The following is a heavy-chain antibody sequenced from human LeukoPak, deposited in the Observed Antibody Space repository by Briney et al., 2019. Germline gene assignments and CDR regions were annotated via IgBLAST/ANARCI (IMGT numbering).Heavy chain of an antibody. CDR3: ALVATTNWGHYYYYYMDV. D-gene: IGHD5-12*01. CDR1: GYTFTSYD. V-gene: IGHV1-8*01. Sequence: ASVKVSCKASGYTFTSYDINWVRQATGQGLEWMGWMNPNSGNTGYAQKFQGRVTMTRNTSISTAYMELSSLRSEDTAVYYRALVATTNWGHYYYYYMDVWGKGTTVTVSS. J-gene: IGHJ6*03. CDR2: MNPNSGNT.